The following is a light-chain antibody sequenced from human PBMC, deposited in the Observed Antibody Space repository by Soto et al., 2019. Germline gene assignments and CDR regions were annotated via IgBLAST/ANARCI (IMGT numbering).Light chain of an antibody. CDR2: EVS. CDR3: SSYTSSSTQV. CDR1: SSDVGGYNY. Sequence: QSALTQPASVSGSPGQSITISCTGSSSDVGGYNYVSWYQQHPGKAPKLMIYEVSNRPSGISNRFSGSKSGNTASLTLSGLQAEDEADYYCSSYTSSSTQVFGGGTKVTVL. V-gene: IGLV2-14*01. J-gene: IGLJ2*01.